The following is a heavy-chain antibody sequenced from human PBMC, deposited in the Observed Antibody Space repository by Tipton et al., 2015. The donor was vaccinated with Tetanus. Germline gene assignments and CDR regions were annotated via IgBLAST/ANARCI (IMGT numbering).Heavy chain of an antibody. CDR3: ARVVEVAVAGMGLYYYYGMDV. CDR2: IHYNGST. V-gene: IGHV4-39*07. Sequence: TLSLTCRVSGGSIIVSNFYWGWIRQPPGKGLEWIGGIHYNGSTYLNPSLKSRVTISVDTSKNQFSLKLSSVTATDTAVYYCARVVEVAVAGMGLYYYYGMDVWGQGTTVTVSS. CDR1: GGSIIVSNFY. D-gene: IGHD6-19*01. J-gene: IGHJ6*02.